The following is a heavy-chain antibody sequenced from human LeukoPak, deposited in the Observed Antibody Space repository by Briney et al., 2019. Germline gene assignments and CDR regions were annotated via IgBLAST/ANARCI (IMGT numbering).Heavy chain of an antibody. CDR2: INHSGST. J-gene: IGHJ4*02. CDR1: GGSFSGYY. Sequence: PPETLSLTYAVYGGSFSGYYWSWIRQPPGKGLEWIGEINHSGSTNYNPSLKSRVTISVDTSKNQFSLKLSSVTAADTAVYYCARRVLMGASSKTDYWGQGTLVTVSS. CDR3: ARRVLMGASSKTDY. D-gene: IGHD2-8*01. V-gene: IGHV4-34*01.